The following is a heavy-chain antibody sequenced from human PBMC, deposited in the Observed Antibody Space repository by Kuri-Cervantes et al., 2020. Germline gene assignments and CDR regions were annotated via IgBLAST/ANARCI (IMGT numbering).Heavy chain of an antibody. CDR1: GGSFSFYY. J-gene: IGHJ3*02. Sequence: SETLSLTCAVYGGSFSFYYWSWIRQPPGKGLEWIEEINHSGITRYNPSLRSRVTTSVDTSKNQFSLKLSSVTAADTAVYYCARSFSTGHITRRDAFDIWGQGTMVTVSS. V-gene: IGHV4-34*01. CDR3: ARSFSTGHITRRDAFDI. D-gene: IGHD3-3*01. CDR2: INHSGIT.